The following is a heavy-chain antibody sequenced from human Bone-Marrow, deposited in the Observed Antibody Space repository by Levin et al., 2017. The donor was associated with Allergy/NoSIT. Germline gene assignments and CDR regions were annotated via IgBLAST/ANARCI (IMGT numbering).Heavy chain of an antibody. V-gene: IGHV4-39*01. J-gene: IGHJ5*02. Sequence: KPSETLSLTCSVSGGSINNSPYYWAWIRQPPGKGLEWIGSIHYRGTTYYNPSLKSRVTITVDTPRNQFSLELTAVTAADTAFFYCAKLVVAPTGPTWIDLWGQGALVTVSA. CDR3: AKLVVAPTGPTWIDL. D-gene: IGHD1-1*01. CDR1: GGSINNSPYY. CDR2: IHYRGTT.